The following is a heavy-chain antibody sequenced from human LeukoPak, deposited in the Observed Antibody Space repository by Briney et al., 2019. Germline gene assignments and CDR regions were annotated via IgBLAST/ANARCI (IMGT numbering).Heavy chain of an antibody. CDR2: ISSSGGST. CDR1: GFTFSSYA. D-gene: IGHD6-19*01. Sequence: GGSLRLSCAASGFTFSSYAMSWVRQAPGKGLEWVSAISSSGGSTYYADSVKGRFTISRDNAKNSLYLQMNGLRAEDTAVYYCGRGASSGWYGHYWGQGTLVTVSS. CDR3: GRGASSGWYGHY. V-gene: IGHV3-23*01. J-gene: IGHJ4*02.